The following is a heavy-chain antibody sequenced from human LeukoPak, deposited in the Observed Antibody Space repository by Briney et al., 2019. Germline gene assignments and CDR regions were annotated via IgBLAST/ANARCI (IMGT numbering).Heavy chain of an antibody. CDR3: VRTSRSPL. D-gene: IGHD6-6*01. J-gene: IGHJ2*01. CDR1: GFTFSDFT. CDR2: INSGSTTT. Sequence: QAGGSLRLSCAVSGFTFSDFTMNWVRQTPGKGLEWLSYINSGSTTTYYADSVRGRFTVSRDNAKNSLYLQMNSLRDDDTAIYYCVRTSRSPLWGRGTLVTVSS. V-gene: IGHV3-48*02.